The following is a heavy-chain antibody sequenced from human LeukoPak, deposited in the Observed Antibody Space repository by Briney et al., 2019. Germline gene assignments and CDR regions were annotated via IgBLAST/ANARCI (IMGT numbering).Heavy chain of an antibody. CDR3: TNTVADPYYYYYMDV. Sequence: GGSLRLSCAASGFTFSGSAMHWVRQASGKGLEWVGRIRSKANSYATAYAASVKGRFTISRDDSKNTAYLQMNSLKTEDTAVYYCTNTVADPYYYYYMDVWGKGTTVTISS. CDR2: IRSKANSYAT. CDR1: GFTFSGSA. D-gene: IGHD6-19*01. V-gene: IGHV3-73*01. J-gene: IGHJ6*03.